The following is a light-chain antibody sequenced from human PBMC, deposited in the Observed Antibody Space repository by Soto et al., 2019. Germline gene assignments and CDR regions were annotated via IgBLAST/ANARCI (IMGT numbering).Light chain of an antibody. CDR3: QQYINYSPFT. Sequence: DIQMTQSPSTLSASVGDRVIITCRASESISTWLAWYQQKPGKAPKLLIYRASGLQTGVSSRFSGSGSGTEFILTISGLQPDDFATYYLQQYINYSPFTFGPGTKVEIK. CDR1: ESISTW. CDR2: RAS. J-gene: IGKJ3*01. V-gene: IGKV1-5*03.